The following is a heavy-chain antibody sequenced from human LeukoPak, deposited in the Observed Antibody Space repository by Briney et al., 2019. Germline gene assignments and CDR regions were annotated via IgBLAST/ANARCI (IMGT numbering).Heavy chain of an antibody. J-gene: IGHJ5*01. V-gene: IGHV1-18*01. D-gene: IGHD3-3*01. CDR2: ISAYNGNT. CDR1: GYTFTSYG. Sequence: ASVKVSCKASGYTFTSYGISWVRQAPGQGLEWMGWISAYNGNTNYAQKLQGRVTMTTDTSTSTAYMELRSLRSDDTAVYYCARDQRGLRFLEWLGVGWFDPWGQGTLVTVSS. CDR3: ARDQRGLRFLEWLGVGWFDP.